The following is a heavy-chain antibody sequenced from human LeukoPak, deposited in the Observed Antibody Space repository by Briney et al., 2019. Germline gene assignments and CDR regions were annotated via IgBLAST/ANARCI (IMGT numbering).Heavy chain of an antibody. CDR2: INPNSGGT. J-gene: IGHJ4*02. D-gene: IGHD3-22*01. Sequence: ASVKVSCKASGYTFTGYYMHWVRQAPGQGLEWMGWINPNSGGTNYAQKFQGRVTMTRDTSISTAYMELSSLRSEDTAVYYCATNYYYDSSGYYYYFWGQGTLVTVSS. CDR3: ATNYYYDSSGYYYYF. CDR1: GYTFTGYY. V-gene: IGHV1-2*02.